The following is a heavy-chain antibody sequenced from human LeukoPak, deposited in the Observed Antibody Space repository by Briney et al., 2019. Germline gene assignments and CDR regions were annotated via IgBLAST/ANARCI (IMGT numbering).Heavy chain of an antibody. CDR3: AKEKFGRSYGYSYGMDV. V-gene: IGHV3-23*01. Sequence: GSLGLSCAASGFTFSSYAMSWVRQAPGKGLEWVSAISGSGGSTYYADSVKGRFTISRDNSKNTLYLQMNSLRAEDTAVYYCAKEKFGRSYGYSYGMDVWGQGTTVTVSS. J-gene: IGHJ6*02. D-gene: IGHD5-18*01. CDR2: ISGSGGST. CDR1: GFTFSSYA.